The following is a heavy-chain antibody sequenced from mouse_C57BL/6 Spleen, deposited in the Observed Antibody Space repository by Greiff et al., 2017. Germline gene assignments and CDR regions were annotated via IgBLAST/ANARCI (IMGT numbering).Heavy chain of an antibody. V-gene: IGHV1-64*01. CDR2: IHPNSGST. D-gene: IGHD2-2*01. CDR1: GYTFTSYW. CDR3: ARGGGGYHYFDY. Sequence: QVQLQQPGAELVKPGASVKLSCKASGYTFTSYWMHWVKQRPGQGLEWIGMIHPNSGSTNYNEKFKSKATLTVDKSSSTAYMQLSSLTSEDSAVYYCARGGGGYHYFDYWGQGTTLTVSS. J-gene: IGHJ2*01.